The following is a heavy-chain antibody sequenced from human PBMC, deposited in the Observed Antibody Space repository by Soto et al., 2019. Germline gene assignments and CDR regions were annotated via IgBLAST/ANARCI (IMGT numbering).Heavy chain of an antibody. CDR2: IYFDGITT. CDR3: ARGGAMGVDY. J-gene: IGHJ4*02. D-gene: IGHD1-26*01. Sequence: PGGSLRLSCTASGFTFNTHWMHWVRQAPGKGLVWVSRIYFDGITTNYADSVKGRLTVSRGNAKNTVYLHVNTLRDEDTAVYYCARGGAMGVDYWGQGTLVTVSS. CDR1: GFTFNTHW. V-gene: IGHV3-74*01.